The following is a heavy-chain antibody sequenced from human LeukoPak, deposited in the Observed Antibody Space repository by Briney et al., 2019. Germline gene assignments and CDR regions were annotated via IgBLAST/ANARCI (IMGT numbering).Heavy chain of an antibody. CDR3: ARDIVVVPAAIREGGYYYYGMDV. Sequence: SETLSLTCTVSGGSIRSSYYYWGWIRQPPGKGLEWIGYIYYSGSTNYNPSLKSRVTISVDTSKNQFSLKLSSVTAADTAVYYCARDIVVVPAAIREGGYYYYGMDVWGQGTTVTVSS. D-gene: IGHD2-2*02. CDR2: IYYSGST. V-gene: IGHV4-61*01. J-gene: IGHJ6*02. CDR1: GGSIRSSYYY.